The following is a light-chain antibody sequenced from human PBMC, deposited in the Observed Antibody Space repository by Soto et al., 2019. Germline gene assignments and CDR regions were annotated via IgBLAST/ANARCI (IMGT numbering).Light chain of an antibody. J-gene: IGKJ1*01. CDR2: GAS. V-gene: IGKV3-15*01. CDR1: QPISRN. Sequence: EIVMTQAPATLSVSPGQGATLSCRASQPISRNLAWYQQKPGQAPRLLIYGASTRATDIPGRFSGGGSGTEFTLTISSLQSEDFAIYFCQHYNTWPRTFGQGTKVEI. CDR3: QHYNTWPRT.